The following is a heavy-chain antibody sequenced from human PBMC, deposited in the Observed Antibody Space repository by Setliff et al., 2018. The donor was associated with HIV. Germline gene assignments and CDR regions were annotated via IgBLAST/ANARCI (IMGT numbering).Heavy chain of an antibody. CDR3: ARGYCSSTSCLYYFDY. Sequence: LRLSCAASGFTFDDYTMHWVRQAPGKGLEWVSIISWDGGNTYYADSVKGRFTISRDNAKNSLYLQMNSLRAEDTAVYYCARGYCSSTSCLYYFDYWGQGTLVTVSS. D-gene: IGHD2-2*01. CDR1: GFTFDDYT. J-gene: IGHJ4*02. V-gene: IGHV3-43*01. CDR2: ISWDGGNT.